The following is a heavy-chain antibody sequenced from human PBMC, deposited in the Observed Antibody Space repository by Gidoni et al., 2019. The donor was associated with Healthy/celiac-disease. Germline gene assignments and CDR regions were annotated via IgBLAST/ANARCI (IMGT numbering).Heavy chain of an antibody. J-gene: IGHJ6*03. V-gene: IGHV4-59*01. CDR2: IYYSGRT. CDR1: GGSISSYY. D-gene: IGHD3-3*01. CDR3: ARGAYYDFWSGYPHYYYMDV. Sequence: QVQLQESGPGLVKPSETLSLTCTVPGGSISSYYWSWIRQPPGKGLEWIGYIYYSGRTHYNPSLKSRVTISVDTSKNQFSLKLSSVTAADTAVYYCARGAYYDFWSGYPHYYYMDVWGKGTTVTVSS.